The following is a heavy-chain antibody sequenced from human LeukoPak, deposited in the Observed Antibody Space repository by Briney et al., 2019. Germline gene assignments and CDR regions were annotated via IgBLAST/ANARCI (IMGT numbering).Heavy chain of an antibody. CDR3: ALVVPHSGVDY. V-gene: IGHV3-30*19. Sequence: PGGSLSLSCAASGFTFSSYGMHWVRQAPGKGLEWVAVISYDGSNKYYADSMKGRFTISRDNSKNTLYLQMNSLRAEDTAVYYCALVVPHSGVDYWGQGTLVTVSS. J-gene: IGHJ4*02. D-gene: IGHD3-22*01. CDR1: GFTFSSYG. CDR2: ISYDGSNK.